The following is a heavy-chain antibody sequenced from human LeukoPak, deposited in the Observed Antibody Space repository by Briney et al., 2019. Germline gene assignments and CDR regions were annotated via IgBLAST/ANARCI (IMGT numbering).Heavy chain of an antibody. D-gene: IGHD5-12*01. J-gene: IGHJ2*01. CDR3: ARVRKYSGYYSWYFDL. CDR1: GFTFSSYD. Sequence: LRLSCXASGFTFSSYDMHWVRQAAGKGLEWVSAIGTAGDTYYPGSVKGRFAISRENTKNSLYLQMNSLRAGDTAVYYCARVRKYSGYYSWYFDLWGRGTLVTVSS. V-gene: IGHV3-13*01. CDR2: IGTAGDT.